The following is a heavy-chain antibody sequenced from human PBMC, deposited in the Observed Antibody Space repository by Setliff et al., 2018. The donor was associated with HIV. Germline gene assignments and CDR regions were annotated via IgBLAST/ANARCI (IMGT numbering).Heavy chain of an antibody. CDR1: GLTLSNYE. Sequence: GGSLRLSCAASGLTLSNYEINWVRQAPGKGLEWVAYITSSGSTIYYADSVKGRFTISRDNSKSTLYLQMNGLRVEDTAVYYCAKDGISGGAYPPYYFDYWGHGTLVTSPQ. D-gene: IGHD2-15*01. V-gene: IGHV3-48*03. J-gene: IGHJ4*01. CDR3: AKDGISGGAYPPYYFDY. CDR2: ITSSGSTI.